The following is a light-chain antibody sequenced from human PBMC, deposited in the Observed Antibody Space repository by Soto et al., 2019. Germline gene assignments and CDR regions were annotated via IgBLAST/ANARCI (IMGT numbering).Light chain of an antibody. V-gene: IGKV3-15*01. CDR3: QQYNTWPLT. CDR2: FTS. J-gene: IGKJ4*01. CDR1: QSLSNN. Sequence: EIVMTQSPATLSVSPGERTTLSCRASQSLSNNLAWYQQKPGQAPRLLIYFTSTRATGIPARFSGRGSGTDFTLTISSLQSEDFAVYYCQQYNTWPLTFGGGTKVETK.